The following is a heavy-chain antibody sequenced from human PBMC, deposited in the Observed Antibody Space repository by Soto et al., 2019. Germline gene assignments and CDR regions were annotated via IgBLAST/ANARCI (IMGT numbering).Heavy chain of an antibody. CDR1: GASLSDNY. J-gene: IGHJ4*02. CDR2: INHSGNT. V-gene: IGHV4-34*01. Sequence: SETLSLTCAVYGASLSDNYCNWLRQPPGKGLEWIGEINHSGNTNYNPSLRSRVTISIDTSKNQLSLNLRSVGAEDTAVYYCARGNSGYGNFDCWGQGTLVTVSS. D-gene: IGHD5-12*01. CDR3: ARGNSGYGNFDC.